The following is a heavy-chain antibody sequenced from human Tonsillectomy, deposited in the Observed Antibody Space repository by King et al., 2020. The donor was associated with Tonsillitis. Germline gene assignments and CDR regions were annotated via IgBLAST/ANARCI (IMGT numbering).Heavy chain of an antibody. CDR2: INPNSGGT. J-gene: IGHJ4*02. CDR1: GDTFTCYY. CDR3: ARGTAAAVTCAY. D-gene: IGHD6-13*01. V-gene: IGHV1-2*02. Sequence: VQLEESGAEVKKPGASVKVSCKASGDTFTCYYMHWVRQAPGQGLEWMGWINPNSGGTNYAQKFQGRVTMTRDTSISTAYMELSRLRSDDTAVYYCARGTAAAVTCAYWGQGTQVIVSS.